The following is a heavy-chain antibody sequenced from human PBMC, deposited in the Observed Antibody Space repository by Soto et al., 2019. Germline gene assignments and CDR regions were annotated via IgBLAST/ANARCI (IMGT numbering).Heavy chain of an antibody. D-gene: IGHD3-22*01. J-gene: IGHJ4*02. CDR2: ISYGDGTT. CDR1: GFTVSTYH. Sequence: GGSLRLSCAASGFTVSTYHMSWVRQAPGKGLKWVSAISYGDGTTYYADSVKGRFTISRDNSKNTLCLQMNSLRAEDTAVYYCAKNPGYYYDSTGYHFDYWGQGTLVTVSS. V-gene: IGHV3-23*01. CDR3: AKNPGYYYDSTGYHFDY.